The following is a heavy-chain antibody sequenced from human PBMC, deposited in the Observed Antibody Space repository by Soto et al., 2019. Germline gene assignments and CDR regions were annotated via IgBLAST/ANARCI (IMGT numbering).Heavy chain of an antibody. V-gene: IGHV3-21*01. CDR1: GFTFSAYS. J-gene: IGHJ4*02. D-gene: IGHD5-12*01. Sequence: PAESLKISCAASGFTFSAYSISWVRQAPGKGLEWFSSITSRSDYIYYADSLKGRFTISRDNTKNSLYLQMHSLRAEDTAFYYCARVDGYTYPNDYWGQGTLVTVYS. CDR3: ARVDGYTYPNDY. CDR2: ITSRSDYI.